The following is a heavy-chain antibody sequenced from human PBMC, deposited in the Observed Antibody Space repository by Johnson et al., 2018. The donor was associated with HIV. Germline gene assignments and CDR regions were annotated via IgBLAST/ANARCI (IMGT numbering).Heavy chain of an antibody. CDR2: MSSSGTTI. J-gene: IGHJ3*02. V-gene: IGHV3-11*01. CDR3: ARAGGTGTAYDAFDM. CDR1: GFSFSDYY. Sequence: VQLVESGGGLVKPGGSLRLSCLASGFSFSDYYMSWIRQAPGKGLEWISYMSSSGTTIYHAESVKGRLTISRDNAKNSLYLQMNSLRAEDTALYYCARAGGTGTAYDAFDMWGQGTMVTVSS. D-gene: IGHD1-7*01.